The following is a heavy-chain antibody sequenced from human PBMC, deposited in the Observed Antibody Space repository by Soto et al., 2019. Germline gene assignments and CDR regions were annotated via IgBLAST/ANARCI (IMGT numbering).Heavy chain of an antibody. V-gene: IGHV3-33*01. CDR3: VRGDNWNDEASDY. CDR2: IWPDGNNR. D-gene: IGHD1-1*01. Sequence: QVQLVESGGGVVQPGRSLRLSCAASGFMFSNHGMHWVRQAPGKGLECVAVIWPDGNNRYYADSVKGRFTISRDKSKNTVYLPLNSLRAEDTAVYYCVRGDNWNDEASDYWGQGTLVTVSS. J-gene: IGHJ4*02. CDR1: GFMFSNHG.